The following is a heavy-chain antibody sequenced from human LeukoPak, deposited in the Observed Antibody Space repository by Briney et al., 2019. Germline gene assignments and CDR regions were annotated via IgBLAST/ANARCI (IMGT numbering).Heavy chain of an antibody. Sequence: GGSLRFSCAASGFTFSSYGMHWVRQAPGKGLEWVAVIWYDGSNKYYADSVKGRFTISRDNSKNTLYLQMNSLRAEDTAVYYCARVGRYSSSSFLDYWGQGTLVTVSS. CDR1: GFTFSSYG. CDR2: IWYDGSNK. D-gene: IGHD6-6*01. V-gene: IGHV3-33*01. J-gene: IGHJ4*02. CDR3: ARVGRYSSSSFLDY.